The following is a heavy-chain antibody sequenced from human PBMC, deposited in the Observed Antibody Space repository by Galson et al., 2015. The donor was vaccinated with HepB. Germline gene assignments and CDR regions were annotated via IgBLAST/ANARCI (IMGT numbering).Heavy chain of an antibody. CDR3: ARDGTSGFLEWLSTNDAGGMDV. J-gene: IGHJ6*02. Sequence: SLRLSCAASGFTFSSYWMSWVRQAPGKGLEWVANIKQDGSEKYYVDSVKGRFTISRDNAKNSLYLQMNSLRAEDTAVYYCARDGTSGFLEWLSTNDAGGMDVWGQGTTVTVSS. V-gene: IGHV3-7*01. D-gene: IGHD3-3*01. CDR1: GFTFSSYW. CDR2: IKQDGSEK.